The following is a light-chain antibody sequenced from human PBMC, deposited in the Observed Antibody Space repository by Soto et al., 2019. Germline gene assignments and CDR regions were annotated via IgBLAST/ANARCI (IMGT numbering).Light chain of an antibody. V-gene: IGLV2-14*01. Sequence: QSALTQPASVSGSTGQSITISCTGTSSDVGGYNYVSWYQQHPGKAPKLMIYDVSNRPSGVSNRFSGSKSGNTASLTISGLQAEDEADYYRSSYTSSSTLGHVVFGGGTKLTVL. J-gene: IGLJ2*01. CDR2: DVS. CDR1: SSDVGGYNY. CDR3: SSYTSSSTLGHVV.